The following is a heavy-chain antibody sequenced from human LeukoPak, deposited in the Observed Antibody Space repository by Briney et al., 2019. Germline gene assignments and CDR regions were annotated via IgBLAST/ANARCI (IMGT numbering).Heavy chain of an antibody. CDR3: ARDLGGSLISNWFVL. CDR2: IYTSGST. CDR1: GGSISSYY. J-gene: IGHJ5*02. V-gene: IGHV4-4*07. D-gene: IGHD3-10*01. Sequence: SXTLSLTCTVSGGSISSYYWSWVRQPAGKGLEWIGRIYTSGSTNYNPSLKSRVTMSVDPSKNLFSLKLSSVTAADTAVYYCARDLGGSLISNWFVLWGQGTLVTVSS.